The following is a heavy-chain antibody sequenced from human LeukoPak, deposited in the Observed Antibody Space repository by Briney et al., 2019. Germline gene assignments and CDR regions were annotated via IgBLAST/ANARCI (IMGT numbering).Heavy chain of an antibody. J-gene: IGHJ5*02. CDR3: HTWFDP. V-gene: IGHV1-46*01. Sequence: GASVKVSCKASGYTFTTYYVHWVRQAPGQGIEWMGIIYPSGGSTSYAQKFQGRVTMTRDTSTSTVYMDTAVYYCARDISSGSHTWFDPWGQGTLVTVSS. CDR1: GYTFTTYY. D-gene: IGHD1-26*01. CDR2: IYPSGGST.